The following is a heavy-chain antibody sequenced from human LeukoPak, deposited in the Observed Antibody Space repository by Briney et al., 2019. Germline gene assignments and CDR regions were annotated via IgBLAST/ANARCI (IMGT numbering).Heavy chain of an antibody. CDR3: ARLRRTAVTTYNYYHYMDV. CDR2: IYFGGNT. J-gene: IGHJ6*03. Sequence: SEILSLTCTVSGGSISSTSYQWGWLRQPPGRGLEWIGNIYFGGNTYYNPSLNYRVTVSVDTSKNQFSLQLSSVTAADTAVYYCARLRRTAVTTYNYYHYMDVWGKGTTVTVSS. D-gene: IGHD4-11*01. V-gene: IGHV4-39*01. CDR1: GGSISSTSYQ.